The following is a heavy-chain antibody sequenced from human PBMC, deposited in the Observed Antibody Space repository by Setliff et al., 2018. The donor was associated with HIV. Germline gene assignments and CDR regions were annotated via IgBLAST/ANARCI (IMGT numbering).Heavy chain of an antibody. V-gene: IGHV3-23*01. CDR1: GFTFSAYA. CDR3: AKAWGSGYPSFESALMFDI. Sequence: GGSLRLSCAASGFTFSAYAMTWVRQAPGKGLEWVSATTSNGRTTDYAESVRGRFILSRDNSGNTLYLQMTSLRAEDTATYYCAKAWGSGYPSFESALMFDIWGQGTLVTVSS. J-gene: IGHJ4*02. D-gene: IGHD3-16*01. CDR2: TTSNGRTT.